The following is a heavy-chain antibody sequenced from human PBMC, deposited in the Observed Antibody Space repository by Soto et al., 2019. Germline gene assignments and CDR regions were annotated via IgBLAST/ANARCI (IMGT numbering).Heavy chain of an antibody. CDR1: GFTFSSYA. CDR3: ARDTCFTLCETTTHNGIWSSWSLA. CDR2: ISGSGGST. J-gene: IGHJ5*02. D-gene: IGHD6-13*01. Sequence: GGSLRLSCAASGFTFSSYAMSWVRQAPGKGLEWVSAISGSGGSTYYADSVKGRFTISRDNSKNTLYLQMNSLRAEDTAVYYCARDTCFTLCETTTHNGIWSSWSLAWGQGTMVTVSS. V-gene: IGHV3-23*01.